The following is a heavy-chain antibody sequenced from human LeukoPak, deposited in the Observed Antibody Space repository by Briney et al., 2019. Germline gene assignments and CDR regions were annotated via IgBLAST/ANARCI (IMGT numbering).Heavy chain of an antibody. CDR1: GGTFSSYA. D-gene: IGHD3-16*01. CDR2: IIPIFGTA. Sequence: SVKVSCKASGGTFSSYAISWVRQAPGQGLEWMGGIIPIFGTANYAQKFQGRVTITTDESTSTAYMELRSLRSDDTAVYYCARDSRGMWAADVWGKGTTVTVSS. V-gene: IGHV1-69*05. CDR3: ARDSRGMWAADV. J-gene: IGHJ6*04.